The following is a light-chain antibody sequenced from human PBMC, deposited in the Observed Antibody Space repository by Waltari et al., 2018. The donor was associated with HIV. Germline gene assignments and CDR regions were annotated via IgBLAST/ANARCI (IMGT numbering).Light chain of an antibody. V-gene: IGKV2-28*01. CDR1: QTLLHSNGYNY. J-gene: IGKJ1*01. CDR2: LGS. CDR3: MQALQTPRT. Sequence: MVMPNFPLFLPFTLGEPASISCRPVQTLLHSNGYNYLDWYLQKPGQSPQLLIFLGSNRASGVPDRFSVSGSETDFTLKISRVEAEDVGVYYCMQALQTPRTFGQGTKVEIK.